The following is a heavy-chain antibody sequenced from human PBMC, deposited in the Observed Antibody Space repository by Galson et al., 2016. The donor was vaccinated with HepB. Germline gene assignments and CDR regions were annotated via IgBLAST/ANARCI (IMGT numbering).Heavy chain of an antibody. CDR3: ARGDIVGAIFDY. J-gene: IGHJ4*02. D-gene: IGHD1-26*01. V-gene: IGHV3-21*01. CDR1: GFTFSWFG. CDR2: ISSSSSYI. Sequence: SLRLSCAASGFTFSWFGMHWVRQAPGKGLEWVSSISSSSSYIYYADSVKGRFTISRDSAKNSLYLQMNSLRAEDTAVYYCARGDIVGAIFDYWGQGTLVTVSS.